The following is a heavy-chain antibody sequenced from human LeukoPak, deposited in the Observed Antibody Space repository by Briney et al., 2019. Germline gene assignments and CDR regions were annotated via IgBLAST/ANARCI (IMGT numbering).Heavy chain of an antibody. CDR3: AKDRSITMIVDY. V-gene: IGHV3-23*01. CDR1: GFSFNTYA. J-gene: IGHJ4*02. D-gene: IGHD3-22*01. CDR2: ISDSGDST. Sequence: GGSLRLSCATSGFSFNTYAMSWVRQSPGKGLEWVSTISDSGDSTYYADSVKGRFTISRHNSVNTLFLQMSSLRAEDTAVYYCAKDRSITMIVDYWGQGTLVTVSS.